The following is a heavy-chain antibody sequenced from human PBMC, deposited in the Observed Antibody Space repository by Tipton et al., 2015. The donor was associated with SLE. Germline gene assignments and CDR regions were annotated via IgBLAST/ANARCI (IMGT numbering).Heavy chain of an antibody. CDR1: GFTFSSYW. V-gene: IGHV3-7*01. D-gene: IGHD1-26*01. CDR3: ARDGNRWDLTGYYGMDG. CDR2: IKQDGSEK. J-gene: IGHJ6*02. Sequence: SLRLSCAASGFTFSSYWMSWVRQAPGKGLEWVANIKQDGSEKYYVDSVKGRFTISRDNSKNSLYLQMNSLRAEDTAVYYCARDGNRWDLTGYYGMDGWGQGTTVTVSS.